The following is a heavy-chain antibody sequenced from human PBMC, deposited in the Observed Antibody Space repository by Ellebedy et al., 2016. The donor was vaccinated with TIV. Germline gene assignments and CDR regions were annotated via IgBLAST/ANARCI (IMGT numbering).Heavy chain of an antibody. J-gene: IGHJ5*02. Sequence: GESLKISCAGSGFTVSDYFMSWVRQAPGKGLEWVSTIGGGGGTTYYRESVKGRFTISRDNAKNSLFLQMNSLRAGDTGVYYCARADNWLDPWGQGTLVTVSS. V-gene: IGHV3-69-1*02. CDR2: IGGGGGTT. CDR1: GFTVSDYF. CDR3: ARADNWLDP.